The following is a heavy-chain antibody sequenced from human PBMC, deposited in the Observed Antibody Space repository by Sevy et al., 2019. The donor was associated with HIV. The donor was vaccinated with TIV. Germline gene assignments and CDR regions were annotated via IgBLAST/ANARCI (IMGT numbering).Heavy chain of an antibody. CDR3: ARETGSSHFDY. CDR1: GFTFSKYW. D-gene: IGHD3-10*01. Sequence: GGSLRLSCAASGFTFSKYWMSWVRRAPGKGLEWVANRNQDGSEKDYVDSVKGRFTISRDNGKNSLYLQMNSLRAEDTAVYYCARETGSSHFDYWGQGTLVTVSS. J-gene: IGHJ4*02. V-gene: IGHV3-7*01. CDR2: RNQDGSEK.